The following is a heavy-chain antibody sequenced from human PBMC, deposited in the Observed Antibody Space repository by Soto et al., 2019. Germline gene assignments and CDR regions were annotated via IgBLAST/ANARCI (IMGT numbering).Heavy chain of an antibody. Sequence: GGSLRLSCAASGVTFSNAWMNWVRQAPGKGLEWVGRIKSKTDGGTTDYAAPVKGRFTISRDDSKNTLYLQMNSLKTEDTAVYYCTTDYVYVWYYGMDVCGQGTTVTVSS. CDR2: IKSKTDGGTT. V-gene: IGHV3-15*07. D-gene: IGHD3-16*01. CDR3: TTDYVYVWYYGMDV. J-gene: IGHJ6*02. CDR1: GVTFSNAW.